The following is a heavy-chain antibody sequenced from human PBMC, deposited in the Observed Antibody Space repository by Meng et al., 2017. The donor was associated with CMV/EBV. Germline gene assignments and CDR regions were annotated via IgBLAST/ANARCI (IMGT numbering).Heavy chain of an antibody. J-gene: IGHJ4*02. CDR2: IYYSGRT. Sequence: QERGQWSLTTALALSLTCTVSGGPINSRSYFWLGVRHPTGKGLVWIGSIYYSGRTYYNPSLKSRVTISVDTSKNQFSLKLSSVTAADTAVYYCARGGIAAAGLHWGQGTLVTVSS. CDR1: GGPINSRSYF. V-gene: IGHV4-39*07. D-gene: IGHD6-13*01. CDR3: ARGGIAAAGLH.